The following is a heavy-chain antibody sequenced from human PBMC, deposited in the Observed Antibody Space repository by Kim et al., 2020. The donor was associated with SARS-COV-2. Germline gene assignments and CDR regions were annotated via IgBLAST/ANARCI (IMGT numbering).Heavy chain of an antibody. V-gene: IGHV3-74*01. J-gene: IGHJ3*02. CDR3: ARVFCSSTSCYPNDAFDI. Sequence: GGSLRLSCAASGFTFSSYWMHWVRQAPGKGLVWVSRINSDGSSTSYADSVKGRFTISRDNAKNTLYLQMNSLRAEDTAVYYCARVFCSSTSCYPNDAFDIWGQGTMVTVSS. CDR1: GFTFSSYW. CDR2: INSDGSST. D-gene: IGHD2-2*01.